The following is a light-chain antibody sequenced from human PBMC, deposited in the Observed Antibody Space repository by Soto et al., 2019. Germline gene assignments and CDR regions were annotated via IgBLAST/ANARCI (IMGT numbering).Light chain of an antibody. Sequence: DIQMTQSPSSLSASVGDRVTISCRASQGISDCLSWFQQKPGEAPKLLIYTASTLQTGVPIRFSGAGSRTHFSLTISGLQPEDSATYYCQQTYSFPWTFGQGTRVDIK. CDR1: QGISDC. CDR3: QQTYSFPWT. V-gene: IGKV1-39*01. J-gene: IGKJ1*01. CDR2: TAS.